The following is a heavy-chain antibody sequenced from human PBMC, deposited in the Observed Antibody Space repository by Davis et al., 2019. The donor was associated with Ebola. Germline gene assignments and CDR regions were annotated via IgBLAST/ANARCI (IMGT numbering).Heavy chain of an antibody. CDR2: ISTYNGNT. V-gene: IGHV1-18*01. CDR3: ARVIYGSGTYHYYFNH. CDR1: GYTFTSNG. Sequence: ASVQVSCKASGYTFTSNGISWVRQAPGQGLEWMGWISTYNGNTNYAQNLQGRVTMTTDTSTVTAYMELRSLRPDDPAVDYSARVIYGSGTYHYYFNHRGQGTLGNV. J-gene: IGHJ4*02. D-gene: IGHD3-10*01.